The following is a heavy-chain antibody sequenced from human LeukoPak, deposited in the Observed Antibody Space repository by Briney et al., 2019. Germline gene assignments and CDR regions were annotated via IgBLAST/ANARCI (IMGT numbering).Heavy chain of an antibody. J-gene: IGHJ4*02. CDR2: IMNYGSVK. D-gene: IGHD5-24*01. Sequence: QAGGSLILSCAASGFTFNNAWMSWVRQAPGKGLEWVANIMNYGSVKSYVDSVKGRFTISRDNAKNSVFLQMNSLRVDDTAVYYCTRARDADWGQGTLVPVSS. CDR3: TRARDAD. V-gene: IGHV3-7*03. CDR1: GFTFNNAW.